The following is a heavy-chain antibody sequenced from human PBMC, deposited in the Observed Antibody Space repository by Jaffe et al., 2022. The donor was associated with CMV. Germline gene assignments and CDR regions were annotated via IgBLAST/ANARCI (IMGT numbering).Heavy chain of an antibody. J-gene: IGHJ4*02. D-gene: IGHD3-22*01. CDR3: AREEEGSSGYFLRF. CDR2: FIPMFGTT. CDR1: GGSFSGYA. V-gene: IGHV1-69*18. Sequence: QVQLVQSGAEVKKPGSSVKVSCKASGGSFSGYATNWVRQAPGQGLEWMGSFIPMFGTTKFAQKFQGRVTITADESTSTAYIELNSLRSEDTAVYYCAREEEGSSGYFLRFWGQGTLVTVSS.